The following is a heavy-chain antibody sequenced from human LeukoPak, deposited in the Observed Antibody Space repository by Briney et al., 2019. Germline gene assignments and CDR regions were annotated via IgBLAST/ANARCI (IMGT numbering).Heavy chain of an antibody. CDR2: INPNSGGT. D-gene: IGHD3-9*01. J-gene: IGHJ5*02. CDR3: ARDLHYDILTGYYDS. Sequence: ASVKVSCKASGYTFTGYYMRWVRQAPGQGLEWMGWINPNSGGTNYAQKFQGRVTMTRDTSISTAYMELSRLRSDDTAVYYCARDLHYDILTGYYDSWGQGTLVTVSS. V-gene: IGHV1-2*02. CDR1: GYTFTGYY.